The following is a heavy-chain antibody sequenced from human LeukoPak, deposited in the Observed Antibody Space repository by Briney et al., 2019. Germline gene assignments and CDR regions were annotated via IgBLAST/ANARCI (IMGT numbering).Heavy chain of an antibody. J-gene: IGHJ4*02. D-gene: IGHD6-13*01. V-gene: IGHV1-69*05. CDR2: IIPIFGTA. CDR3: ARSIAAAGPFDY. Sequence: ASVKVSCKASGGTFSSYAISWVRQAPGQRLEWMGRIIPIFGTADYAQKFQGRVTITTDESTSTAYMELSSLRSEDTAVYYCARSIAAAGPFDYWGQGTLVTVSS. CDR1: GGTFSSYA.